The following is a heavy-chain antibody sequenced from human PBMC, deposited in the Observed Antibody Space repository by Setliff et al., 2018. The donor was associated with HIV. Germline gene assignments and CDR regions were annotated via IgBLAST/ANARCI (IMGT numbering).Heavy chain of an antibody. CDR1: GDTLTKLS. CDR3: AAPSSVYTFGVLTPVSFDY. D-gene: IGHD3-3*01. J-gene: IGHJ4*02. CDR2: FDHEEGKI. Sequence: ASVKVSCKVSGDTLTKLSIYWVRQAPGKGLEWMGGFDHEEGKIIYAQKFQGRVAMTEDTSTDTAYMDLSSLRSDDTAVYYCAAPSSVYTFGVLTPVSFDYWGQGTLVTVS. V-gene: IGHV1-24*01.